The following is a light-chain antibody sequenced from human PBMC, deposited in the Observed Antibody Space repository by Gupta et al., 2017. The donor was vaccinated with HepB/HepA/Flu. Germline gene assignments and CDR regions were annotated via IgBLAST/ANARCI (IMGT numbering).Light chain of an antibody. CDR2: TAS. Sequence: DIQMTQSPSSVSASLGDRVTITCRTSQGINTWLVWYQQKPGKAPKLLIHTASTVQSGVPSRFSGSGSGTDFSLTISSLQPEDFATYYCQQADSFPLTFGGGTKVEI. CDR1: QGINTW. V-gene: IGKV1-12*01. J-gene: IGKJ4*01. CDR3: QQADSFPLT.